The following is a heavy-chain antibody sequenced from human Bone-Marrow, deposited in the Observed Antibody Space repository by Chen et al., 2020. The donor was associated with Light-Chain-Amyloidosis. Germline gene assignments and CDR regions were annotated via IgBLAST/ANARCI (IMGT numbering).Heavy chain of an antibody. D-gene: IGHD3-3*01. J-gene: IGHJ5*02. CDR1: GGSVESASYR. CDR3: ARVDYWNAYYAT. CDR2: IFKTGTT. Sequence: QVQLQESGPRLVRPSDTLSLTCSVSGGSVESASYRWTWVRQTPGKGLEWVGSIFKTGTTYFNPPLKGRVPISLDTPNNKFSLRLNLVTAADTAVYYCARVDYWNAYYATWGQGISVAVSS. V-gene: IGHV4-61*01.